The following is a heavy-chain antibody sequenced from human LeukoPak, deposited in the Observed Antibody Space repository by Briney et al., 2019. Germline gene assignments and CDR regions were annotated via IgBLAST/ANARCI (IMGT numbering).Heavy chain of an antibody. J-gene: IGHJ4*02. Sequence: GGSLRLSCAASGFTFSSYWMSWVRQAPGKGLEWVANIKQDGSEKYYVDSVKGRFTISRDNAKNSLYLQMNSLRAEDTAVYYCAREVGGWSRAFDYWGQGTLVTVSS. CDR2: IKQDGSEK. CDR3: AREVGGWSRAFDY. V-gene: IGHV3-7*01. D-gene: IGHD3-16*01. CDR1: GFTFSSYW.